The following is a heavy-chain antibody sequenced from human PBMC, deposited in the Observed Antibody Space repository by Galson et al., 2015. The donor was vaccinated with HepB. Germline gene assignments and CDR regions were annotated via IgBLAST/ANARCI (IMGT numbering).Heavy chain of an antibody. Sequence: SLRLSCAASGFTFSSYSMNWVRQAPGKGLEWVSYISSSSSTIYYADSVKGRSTISRDNAKNSLYLQMNSLRAEDTAVYYCARDAGNLVTTGWDYWGQGTLVTVSS. CDR3: ARDAGNLVTTGWDY. D-gene: IGHD4-17*01. V-gene: IGHV3-48*01. CDR1: GFTFSSYS. CDR2: ISSSSSTI. J-gene: IGHJ4*02.